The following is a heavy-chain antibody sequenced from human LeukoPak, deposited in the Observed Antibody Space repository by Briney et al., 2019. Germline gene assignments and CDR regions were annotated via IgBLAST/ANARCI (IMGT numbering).Heavy chain of an antibody. Sequence: SETLSLTCTVSGGSISSSSYYWSWIRQPPGKGLEWIGYIYYSGSTKYNPSLKSRVTISVDTSKNQFSLKLSSVTAADTAVYYCARGSDYGDPPFFGPWGQGTLVTVYS. D-gene: IGHD4-17*01. CDR1: GGSISSSSYY. V-gene: IGHV4-61*01. J-gene: IGHJ5*02. CDR2: IYYSGST. CDR3: ARGSDYGDPPFFGP.